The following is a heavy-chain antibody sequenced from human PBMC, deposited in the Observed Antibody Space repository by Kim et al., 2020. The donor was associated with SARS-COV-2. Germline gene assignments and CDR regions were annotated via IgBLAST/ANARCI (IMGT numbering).Heavy chain of an antibody. CDR3: ARRGRKGGGDRGFWFDP. CDR1: DGSFSGYF. V-gene: IGHV4-34*12. D-gene: IGHD2-21*01. Sequence: SETLSLTCAVYDGSFSGYFWTWIRQTPGKGLEWIGEIIHNGRTNYNPSLQSRVTISVDKSKNQFSLKLSSVTAADTAVYYCARRGRKGGGDRGFWFDPWG. J-gene: IGHJ5*02. CDR2: IIHNGRT.